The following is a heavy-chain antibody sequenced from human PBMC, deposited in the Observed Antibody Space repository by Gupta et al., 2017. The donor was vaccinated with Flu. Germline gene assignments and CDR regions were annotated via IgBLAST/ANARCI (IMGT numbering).Heavy chain of an antibody. CDR3: ARGWSGTFKGTKTGHYYYYYMDV. CDR2: ISHSGST. D-gene: IGHD3-3*01. J-gene: IGHJ6*03. V-gene: IGHV4-34*01. Sequence: RQPPGKGLQWIGDISHSGSTNYNPSLKRRVTMSVDTSKNQFSLSLSSVTAADTAGYYCARGWSGTFKGTKTGHYYYYYMDVWGEGTTVTVSS.